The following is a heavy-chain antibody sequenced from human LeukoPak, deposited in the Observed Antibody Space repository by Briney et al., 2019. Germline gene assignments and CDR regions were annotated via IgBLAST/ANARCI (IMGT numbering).Heavy chain of an antibody. CDR1: GLTFSTYS. D-gene: IGHD6-6*01. CDR2: ISSSSSTI. V-gene: IGHV3-48*02. Sequence: GESLRLSCAASGLTFSTYSMNWVRQAPGKGLEWVSYISSSSSTIYYADSVKGRFTISRDNAKNSLHLQMNTLRDEDTAVYYCAREYSSSSGKALDYWGQGTLVTVSS. J-gene: IGHJ4*02. CDR3: AREYSSSSGKALDY.